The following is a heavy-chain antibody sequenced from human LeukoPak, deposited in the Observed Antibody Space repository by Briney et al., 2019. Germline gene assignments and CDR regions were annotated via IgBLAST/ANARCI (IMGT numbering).Heavy chain of an antibody. D-gene: IGHD6-19*01. CDR2: IHYSGST. V-gene: IGHV4-59*01. J-gene: IGHJ5*02. CDR1: GGSISGYY. Sequence: PSETLSLTCTVSGGSISGYYWSWIRQPPGQGLEWIGYIHYSGSTDYNPSLKGRVTISLDMSKNQFSLKMNSMTAADTAVYYCAREGQWLPDWFAPWGQGTLVTVSS. CDR3: AREGQWLPDWFAP.